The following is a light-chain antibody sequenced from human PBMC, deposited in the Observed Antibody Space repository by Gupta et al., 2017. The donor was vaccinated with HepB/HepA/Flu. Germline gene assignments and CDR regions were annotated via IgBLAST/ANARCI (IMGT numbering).Light chain of an antibody. CDR2: WAS. J-gene: IGKJ1*01. CDR3: QQYYDTPT. CDR1: TSVVSTANNKSY. Sequence: IVMTQSPGGLAVSLGERASLNCRYGTSVVSTANNKSYLAWYQHKTGKPAKLLLYWASTRQSGVPDRFSGSGSGTNCTLIMNNLQAEDVAVYYCQQYYDTPTFGQGTKVEIK. V-gene: IGKV4-1*01.